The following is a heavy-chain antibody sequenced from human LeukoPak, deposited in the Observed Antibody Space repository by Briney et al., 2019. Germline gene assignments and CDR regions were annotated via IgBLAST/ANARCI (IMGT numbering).Heavy chain of an antibody. CDR3: ARVKGRVFGVITTKERYFDY. CDR2: INPNSGVS. D-gene: IGHD3-3*01. Sequence: GASVKVSCKASGYAFTGSYMHWVRQAPGQGLEWMGWINPNSGVSNYAQKFRGRVTMTRDTSISTAYMELSRLTPDDTAVYYCARVKGRVFGVITTKERYFDYWGQGTLVTVSS. J-gene: IGHJ4*02. V-gene: IGHV1-2*02. CDR1: GYAFTGSY.